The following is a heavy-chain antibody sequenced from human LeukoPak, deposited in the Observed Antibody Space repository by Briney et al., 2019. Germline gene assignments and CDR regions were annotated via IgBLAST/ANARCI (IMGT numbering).Heavy chain of an antibody. V-gene: IGHV4-34*01. Sequence: SETLSLTCAVYGVSFSGYYWSWIRQPPGKGLEWIGEINHSGSTNYNPSLKSRVTISVDTSKNQFSLKLSSVTAADTAVYYCARGDLYYYDSSGYLYYGMDVWGQGTTVTVSS. J-gene: IGHJ6*02. CDR2: INHSGST. CDR3: ARGDLYYYDSSGYLYYGMDV. CDR1: GVSFSGYY. D-gene: IGHD3-22*01.